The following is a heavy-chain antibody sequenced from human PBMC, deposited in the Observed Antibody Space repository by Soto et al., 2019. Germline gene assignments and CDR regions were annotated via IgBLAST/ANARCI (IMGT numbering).Heavy chain of an antibody. CDR1: GGSISSYY. V-gene: IGHV4-59*08. Sequence: SETLSLTYTVSGGSISSYYGSWIRQPPGKGLEWIGYIYYSGSTNYNPSLKSRVTISVDTSKNQFSLKLSSVTAADTAVYYCARQVPGVYYYYYYMVVWGKGTTVTVSS. D-gene: IGHD2-8*01. CDR2: IYYSGST. J-gene: IGHJ6*03. CDR3: ARQVPGVYYYYYYMVV.